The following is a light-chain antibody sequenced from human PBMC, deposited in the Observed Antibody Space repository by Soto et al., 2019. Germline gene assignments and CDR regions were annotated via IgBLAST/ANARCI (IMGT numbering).Light chain of an antibody. CDR1: SSDVGSYNY. Sequence: QSVLTQPRSVSVSPGQSVTISCTGTSSDVGSYNYVSWYQQYPGKAPQLMIYDVSERPSGVPHRFSGSKSGNTASLTISGLRPEDEADYYCCSYAGTFSIIFGGGTKLTVL. CDR3: CSYAGTFSII. J-gene: IGLJ2*01. CDR2: DVS. V-gene: IGLV2-11*01.